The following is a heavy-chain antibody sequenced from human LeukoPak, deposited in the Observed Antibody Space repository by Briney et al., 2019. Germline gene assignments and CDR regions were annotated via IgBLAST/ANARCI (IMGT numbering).Heavy chain of an antibody. Sequence: GGSLRLSCAASGFTVISNYMGWVRPAPGKGLDWVSVIYSGGSTYHADSVKGRFTISRENSKNTLYLQMNSLRDEDTAVYYCARIVAGGAFDIWGQGTMVTVSS. CDR3: ARIVAGGAFDI. D-gene: IGHD1-26*01. V-gene: IGHV3-66*01. CDR2: IYSGGST. CDR1: GFTVISNY. J-gene: IGHJ3*02.